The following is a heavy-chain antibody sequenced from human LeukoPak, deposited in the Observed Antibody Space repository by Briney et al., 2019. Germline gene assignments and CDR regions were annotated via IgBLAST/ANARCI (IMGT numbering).Heavy chain of an antibody. CDR2: IWYDGSEK. D-gene: IGHD1-1*01. Sequence: PGGSLRLSCAASGFSFNTYAMEWVRQAPGKGLEWVAGIWYDGSEKHYADSVKGRFTISRDNSKNTLYLQMNSLRDGDTAVYHCAKGLDNWNPLPPDYWGQGTLVTVSS. CDR3: AKGLDNWNPLPPDY. J-gene: IGHJ4*02. V-gene: IGHV3-33*06. CDR1: GFSFNTYA.